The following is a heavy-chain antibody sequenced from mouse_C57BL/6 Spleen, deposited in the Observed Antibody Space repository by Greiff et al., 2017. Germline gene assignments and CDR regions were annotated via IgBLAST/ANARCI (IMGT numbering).Heavy chain of an antibody. D-gene: IGHD1-1*01. CDR1: GYTFTSYW. V-gene: IGHV1-72*01. Sequence: QVQLQQSGAELVKPGASVKLSCKASGYTFTSYWMHWVKQRPGRGLEWIGRIDPKSGGTKYNEKFKGKATLTSDKPSSTAYMQLSSLTSEDSAVYYCARGYDGSYGFAYWGQGTLVTVSA. J-gene: IGHJ3*01. CDR3: ARGYDGSYGFAY. CDR2: IDPKSGGT.